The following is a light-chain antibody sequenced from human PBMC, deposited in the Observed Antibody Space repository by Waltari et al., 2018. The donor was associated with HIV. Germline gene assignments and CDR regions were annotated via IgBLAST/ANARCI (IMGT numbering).Light chain of an antibody. Sequence: DIQMTQSPSTLSAFVGDRVPITCRASQSISSWLAWYQQKPGKAPKLLIYKASTLQSGVPSRFSGSGSGTEFTLTISSLQPDDFATYYCQQYNTYSPTFGQGTKLEIK. V-gene: IGKV1-5*03. J-gene: IGKJ2*01. CDR3: QQYNTYSPT. CDR1: QSISSW. CDR2: KAS.